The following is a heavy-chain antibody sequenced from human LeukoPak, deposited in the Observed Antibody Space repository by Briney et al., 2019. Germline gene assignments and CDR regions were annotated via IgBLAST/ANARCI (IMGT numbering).Heavy chain of an antibody. CDR2: ISNGGVAT. J-gene: IGHJ5*02. CDR1: GFYFRNYA. V-gene: IGHV3-23*01. D-gene: IGHD2-15*01. Sequence: GRSLRLSCAASGFYFRNYAMTWVRQAPGKGLEWVSGISNGGVATYYADSVKGRFTVSRDNSKNTLYLQMNSLRADDTAIYYCAKGPDKYCTAGSCYGASWGQGTQVTVSS. CDR3: AKGPDKYCTAGSCYGAS.